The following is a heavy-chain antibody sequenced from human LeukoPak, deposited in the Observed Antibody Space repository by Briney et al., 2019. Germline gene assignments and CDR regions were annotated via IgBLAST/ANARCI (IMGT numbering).Heavy chain of an antibody. J-gene: IGHJ4*02. V-gene: IGHV3-21*04. CDR2: IRNSGTYT. CDR1: GFTFSSYT. Sequence: PGGSLRLSCAASGFTFSSYTMNWVRQAPGKGLEWVSSIRNSGTYTYYADSVKGRFTISRDNAKSSLYLQMNSLRVEDTAVYYCARDVLGRSGGQLDYWGQGTLVTVSS. CDR3: ARDVLGRSGGQLDY. D-gene: IGHD2-15*01.